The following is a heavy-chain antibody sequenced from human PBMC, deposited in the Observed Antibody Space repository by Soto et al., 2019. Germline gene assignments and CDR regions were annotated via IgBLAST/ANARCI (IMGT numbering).Heavy chain of an antibody. J-gene: IGHJ3*02. CDR3: ARQTAVIIAEVAFDI. CDR2: IYYSGST. D-gene: IGHD3-3*01. Sequence: QLQLQESGPGLVKASATLSLTCTVSGGSISSNNHYWGWIRQPPGKGLEWIGSIYYSGSTYDKQSLKSRSTIYVHPSKNQLSLKLSSVAAADTSFSYCARQTAVIIAEVAFDIWGQGTRASVSS. V-gene: IGHV4-39*01. CDR1: GGSISSNNHY.